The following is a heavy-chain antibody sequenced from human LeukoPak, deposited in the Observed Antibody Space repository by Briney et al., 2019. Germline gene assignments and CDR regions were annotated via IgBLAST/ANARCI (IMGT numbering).Heavy chain of an antibody. CDR1: GYTFTGYY. J-gene: IGHJ4*02. CDR2: MNPNSGNT. Sequence: RASVEVSCKASGYTFTGYYMHWVRQATGQGLEWMGWMNPNSGNTGYAQKFQGRVTMTRNTSISTAYMELSSLRSEDTAVYYCAGVSSSSSSFWGQGTLVTVSS. V-gene: IGHV1-8*02. D-gene: IGHD6-13*01. CDR3: AGVSSSSSSF.